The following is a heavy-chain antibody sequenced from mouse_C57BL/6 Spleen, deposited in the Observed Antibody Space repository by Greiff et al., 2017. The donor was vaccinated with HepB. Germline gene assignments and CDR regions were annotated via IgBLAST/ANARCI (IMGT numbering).Heavy chain of an antibody. CDR1: GYTFTSYW. J-gene: IGHJ3*01. CDR2: IYPGSGST. D-gene: IGHD1-1*01. Sequence: QVQLQQPGAELVKPGASVKMSCKASGYTFTSYWITWVKQRPGQGLEWIGDIYPGSGSTNYNEKFKSKATLTVDTSSSTAYMQLSSLTPEDSAVYYCARGYYYGSSPFAYWGQGTLVTVSA. CDR3: ARGYYYGSSPFAY. V-gene: IGHV1-55*01.